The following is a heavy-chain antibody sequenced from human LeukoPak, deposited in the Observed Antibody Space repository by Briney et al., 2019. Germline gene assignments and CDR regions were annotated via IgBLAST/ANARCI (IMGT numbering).Heavy chain of an antibody. CDR3: ARVYDSSGFEYFQH. J-gene: IGHJ1*01. CDR1: GGTFSSYA. V-gene: IGHV1-69*01. Sequence: SVKVSCKASGGTFSSYAISWVRQAPGQGLEWMGGIIPIFGTANYAQKFQGRVTITADESTSTAHMELSSLRSEDTAVYYCARVYDSSGFEYFQHWGQGTLVTVSS. CDR2: IIPIFGTA. D-gene: IGHD3-22*01.